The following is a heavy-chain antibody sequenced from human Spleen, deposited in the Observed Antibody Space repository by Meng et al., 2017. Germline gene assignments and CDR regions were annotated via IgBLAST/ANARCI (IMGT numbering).Heavy chain of an antibody. V-gene: IGHV2-5*02. CDR1: GCSLSTSAVG. CDR2: IYWGDDK. D-gene: IGHD3-16*01. CDR3: AHRGGSGSEWVGDFDF. Sequence: HITVTESCPTLVTPTQTLTLTCPFSGCSLSTSAVGVGWIRQPPGRALEWLALIYWGDDKRNTPSLNSRLTTTKDTSNNQVVLTMTNIDPVDTATYHCAHRGGSGSEWVGDFDFWGQGILVTVSS. J-gene: IGHJ4*02.